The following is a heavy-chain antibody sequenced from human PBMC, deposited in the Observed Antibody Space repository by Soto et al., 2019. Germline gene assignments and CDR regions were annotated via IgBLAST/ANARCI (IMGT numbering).Heavy chain of an antibody. D-gene: IGHD3-9*01. CDR3: AKSDDILTGYYPIPGYYGMDV. Sequence: HPGGSLRLSCAASGFTFSSYAMSWVRQAPGKGLEWVSAISGSGGSTYYADSVKGRFTISRDNSKNTLYLQMNSLRAEDTAVYYCAKSDDILTGYYPIPGYYGMDVWGQGTTVTVSS. V-gene: IGHV3-23*01. CDR1: GFTFSSYA. J-gene: IGHJ6*02. CDR2: ISGSGGST.